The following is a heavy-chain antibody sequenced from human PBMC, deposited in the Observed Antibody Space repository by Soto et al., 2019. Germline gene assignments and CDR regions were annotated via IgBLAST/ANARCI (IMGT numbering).Heavy chain of an antibody. D-gene: IGHD1-1*01. CDR3: ARDWKGAEGFDP. V-gene: IGHV1-18*01. CDR1: GYTFSTYG. Sequence: QVQLVQSGAEVKKPGASVKVSCKASGYTFSTYGFSWVRQAPGQGLEWMGWIGADNGDTNYAQNFQGRVTMTTDTSTAESYIELRSLTADDTAVYFCARDWKGAEGFDPWGQGTLVTVSS. CDR2: IGADNGDT. J-gene: IGHJ5*02.